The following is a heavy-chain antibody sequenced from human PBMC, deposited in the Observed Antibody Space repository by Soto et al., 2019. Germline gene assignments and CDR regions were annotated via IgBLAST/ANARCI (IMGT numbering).Heavy chain of an antibody. D-gene: IGHD6-6*01. CDR3: ARGGSEQLVLYYYYGMDV. CDR1: GGSFSGYY. Sequence: SETLSLTCAVYGGSFSGYYWSWIRQPPGKGLEWIGEINHSGSTNYNPSLKSRVTISVDTSKNQFSLKLSSVTAADTAVYYCARGGSEQLVLYYYYGMDVWGQGTTVTVSS. V-gene: IGHV4-34*01. CDR2: INHSGST. J-gene: IGHJ6*02.